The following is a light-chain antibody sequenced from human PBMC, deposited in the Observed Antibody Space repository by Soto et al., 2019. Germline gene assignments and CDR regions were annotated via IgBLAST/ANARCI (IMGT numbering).Light chain of an antibody. J-gene: IGLJ1*01. V-gene: IGLV2-14*01. CDR1: SSDVGGYNY. Sequence: QSVLTQPGFVSGSPGQSITISCTGTSSDVGGYNYVSWYQHPPGKAPKLMISEVSNRPSGVSNRFSGSKSGNTASLTISGLQAEDEADYYCSSYTSTSTRVFGTGTKVTVL. CDR2: EVS. CDR3: SSYTSTSTRV.